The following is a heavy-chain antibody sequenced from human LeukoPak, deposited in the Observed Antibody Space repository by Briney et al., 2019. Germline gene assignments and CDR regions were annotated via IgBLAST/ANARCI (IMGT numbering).Heavy chain of an antibody. CDR3: ARGATNSASYYSYFDY. J-gene: IGHJ4*02. CDR2: ISSSSIYI. CDR1: GFTFNTYS. Sequence: GGSLRLSCAASGFTFNTYSMSWVRQAPGKGLEWVSSISSSSIYIYDADSLKGRFTISRDNAKNSLYLQMNSLRAEDTAVYYCARGATNSASYYSYFDYWGQGILVAVSS. D-gene: IGHD1-26*01. V-gene: IGHV3-21*06.